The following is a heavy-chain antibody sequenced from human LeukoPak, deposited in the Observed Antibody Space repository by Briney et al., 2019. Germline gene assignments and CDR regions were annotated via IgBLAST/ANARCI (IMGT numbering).Heavy chain of an antibody. D-gene: IGHD3-10*01. CDR3: ARGGPLVLLWFGESQDY. Sequence: ASVKVSCKASGYTFTGYYMHWVRQAPEQGLEWMGRINPNSGGTNYAQKFQGRVTMTRDTSISTAYMELSRLRSDDTAVYYCARGGPLVLLWFGESQDYWGQGTLVTVSS. J-gene: IGHJ4*02. V-gene: IGHV1-2*06. CDR1: GYTFTGYY. CDR2: INPNSGGT.